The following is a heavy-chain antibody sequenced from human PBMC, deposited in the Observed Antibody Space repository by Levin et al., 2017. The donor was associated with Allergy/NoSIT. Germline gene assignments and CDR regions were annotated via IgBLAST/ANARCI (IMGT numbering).Heavy chain of an antibody. J-gene: IGHJ4*01. CDR1: GFSFDVYA. Sequence: GGSLRLSCAASGFSFDVYAMHWVRQAPGKGLEWVSGIVWHSGSIGYADSVKGRFTISRDIAKKTLYLQMSSLRAEDTALYYCAKMKDPRVRGLNSYFDYWGHGTLVTVSS. V-gene: IGHV3-9*01. CDR2: IVWHSGSI. CDR3: AKMKDPRVRGLNSYFDY. D-gene: IGHD3-10*01.